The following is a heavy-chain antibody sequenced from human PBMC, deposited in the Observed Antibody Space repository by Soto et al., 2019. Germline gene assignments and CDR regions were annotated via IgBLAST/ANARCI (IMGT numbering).Heavy chain of an antibody. D-gene: IGHD1-26*01. CDR3: ATFYSGT. Sequence: QVQLVQSGAELKKPGSSVRVSCKASGDTFNSQTFSWVRQAPGQGLEWMGRIIPLLDIANFAQKFQGRLTLFADTSTTTAHMELSSLRSEDKAIYYCATFYSGTWGQGTLVTVSA. V-gene: IGHV1-69*02. CDR1: GDTFNSQT. CDR2: IIPLLDIA. J-gene: IGHJ4*02.